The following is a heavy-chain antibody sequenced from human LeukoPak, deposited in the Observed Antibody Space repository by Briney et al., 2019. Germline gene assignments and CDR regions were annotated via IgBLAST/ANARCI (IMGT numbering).Heavy chain of an antibody. CDR2: IYYSGST. J-gene: IGHJ4*02. CDR1: GGSISSSTYY. D-gene: IGHD2/OR15-2a*01. CDR3: ARGGVLRSFGY. V-gene: IGHV4-39*02. Sequence: SETLSLICTVSGGSISSSTYYWGWIRQPPGKGLEWIGSIYYSGSTYYNPSLKSRVTISVDTSKNHFSLKLSSVTAADTAVYYCARGGVLRSFGYWGQGTLVTVSS.